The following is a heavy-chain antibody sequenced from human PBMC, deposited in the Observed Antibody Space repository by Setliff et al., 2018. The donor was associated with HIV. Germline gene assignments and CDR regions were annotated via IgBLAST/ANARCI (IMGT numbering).Heavy chain of an antibody. CDR2: ISASGNT. CDR1: GPPIAIGSYY. D-gene: IGHD3-16*02. J-gene: IGHJ4*02. Sequence: PSETLSLTCTVSGPPIAIGSYYWTWIRQPAGRGLEWIGHISASGNTKYSPTLQSRVTLSVNPSNNQFSLNLTPVTAADTAVYYCARRKSGSSYRFFNYWGLGSLVTVSS. V-gene: IGHV4-61*09. CDR3: ARRKSGSSYRFFNY.